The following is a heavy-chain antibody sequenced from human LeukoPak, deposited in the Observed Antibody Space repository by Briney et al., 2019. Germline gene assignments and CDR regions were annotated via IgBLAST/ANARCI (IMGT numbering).Heavy chain of an antibody. Sequence: SETLSLTCAVSGDSVSGAFWWSWVRLPPHKGLEWIGEINHSGSTNYNPSLKSRVTISVDRSKNQFSLKLSSVTAADTAVYYCARAPLYCSGGSCNVDYWGQGTLVTVSS. CDR2: INHSGST. D-gene: IGHD2-15*01. CDR1: GDSVSGAFW. CDR3: ARAPLYCSGGSCNVDY. J-gene: IGHJ4*02. V-gene: IGHV4-4*02.